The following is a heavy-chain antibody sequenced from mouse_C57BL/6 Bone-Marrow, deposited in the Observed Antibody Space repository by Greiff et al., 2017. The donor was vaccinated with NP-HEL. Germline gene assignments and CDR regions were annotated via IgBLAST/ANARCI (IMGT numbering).Heavy chain of an antibody. Sequence: QVQLKESGAELARPGASVKLSCKASGYTFTSYGISWVKQRTGQGLEWIGEIYPRSGNTYYNEKFKGKATLTADKSSSTAYMELRSLTSEDSAVYFCASYYGSSYYAMDYWGQGTSVTVSS. CDR3: ASYYGSSYYAMDY. CDR2: IYPRSGNT. CDR1: GYTFTSYG. V-gene: IGHV1-81*01. D-gene: IGHD1-1*01. J-gene: IGHJ4*01.